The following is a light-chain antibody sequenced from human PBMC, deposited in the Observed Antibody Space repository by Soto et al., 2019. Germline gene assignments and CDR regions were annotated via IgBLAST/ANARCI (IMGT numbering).Light chain of an antibody. Sequence: QSALTQPPSASGSPGQSVTISCTGSSSDVGGYNYVSWYQQHPGKAPKLMIYEVSKRPSGVPDRLSGSKSGNTASLTVSGLPAEDEDYYYCSSYGGSNTEVFGGGTKLTVL. CDR1: SSDVGGYNY. CDR2: EVS. J-gene: IGLJ2*01. V-gene: IGLV2-8*01. CDR3: SSYGGSNTEV.